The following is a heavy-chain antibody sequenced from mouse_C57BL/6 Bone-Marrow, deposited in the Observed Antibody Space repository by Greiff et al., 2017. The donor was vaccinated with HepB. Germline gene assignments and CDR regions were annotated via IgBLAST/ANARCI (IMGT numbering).Heavy chain of an antibody. J-gene: IGHJ1*03. D-gene: IGHD1-2*01. CDR1: GYTFTSYW. Sequence: VQLQQPGAELVMPGASVKLSCKASGYTFTSYWMHWVKQRPGQGLEWIGEIDPSDSYTNYNQKFKGKSTLTVDKSSSTAYMQLSSLTSEDSAVYYCAREEITTAWYFDVGGTGTTVTVSA. V-gene: IGHV1-69*01. CDR3: AREEITTAWYFDV. CDR2: IDPSDSYT.